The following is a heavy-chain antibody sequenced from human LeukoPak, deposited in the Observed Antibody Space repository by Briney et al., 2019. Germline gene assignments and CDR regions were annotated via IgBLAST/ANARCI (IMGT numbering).Heavy chain of an antibody. J-gene: IGHJ3*02. CDR2: VWNDGTKK. Sequence: GGSLRLSCEASGFIFNSYGIHWVRQAPGKGLEWVAVVWNDGTKKYYADSVKGRFTISRDDSKYTVYLQMDSLRVEDTAVYYCARSVGGDNNGQGDASDIWGQGTMVTVSS. CDR1: GFIFNSYG. V-gene: IGHV3-33*01. D-gene: IGHD1/OR15-1a*01. CDR3: ARSVGGDNNGQGDASDI.